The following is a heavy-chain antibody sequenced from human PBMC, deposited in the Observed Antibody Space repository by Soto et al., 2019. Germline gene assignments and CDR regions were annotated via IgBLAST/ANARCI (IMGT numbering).Heavy chain of an antibody. D-gene: IGHD3-22*01. CDR3: TRTSWPYYYDSSGYNFYYYGMDV. J-gene: IGHJ6*02. CDR1: GFTFSGSA. Sequence: GALRLSCAASGFTFSGSAMHWVRQASGKGLEWVGRIRSKANSYATAYAASVKGRFTISRDDSKNTAYLQMNSLKTEDTAVYYCTRTSWPYYYDSSGYNFYYYGMDVWGQGTTVTVSS. CDR2: IRSKANSYAT. V-gene: IGHV3-73*01.